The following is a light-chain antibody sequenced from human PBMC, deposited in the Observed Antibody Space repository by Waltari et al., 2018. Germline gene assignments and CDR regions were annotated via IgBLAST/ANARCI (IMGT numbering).Light chain of an antibody. J-gene: IGKJ1*01. CDR3: QHYVRLPAT. CDR2: GAS. CDR1: QSVSRAS. V-gene: IGKV3-20*01. Sequence: EVVFTQSPGTLSLSPGESANLPCMASQSVSRASSWYQQKPGQAPRLLSYGASIRANGIPDRFSGSGSGTDFSLTISRLEPADSAMYYCQHYVRLPATFGQGTKVEIK.